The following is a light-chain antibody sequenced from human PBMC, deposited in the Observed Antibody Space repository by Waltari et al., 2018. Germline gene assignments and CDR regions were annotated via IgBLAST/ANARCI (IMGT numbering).Light chain of an antibody. CDR2: GNN. J-gene: IGLJ2*01. Sequence: SSELTQDPAVSVALGQTVRITFQGDSLRTYYASWYQQRRGQAPVIVLYGNNNRPSGIPDRVAGSSAGNTAEWTSSGAQAEDEADYYGNSRDSSGNHVLFGGGTKLTVL. CDR1: SLRTYY. CDR3: NSRDSSGNHVL. V-gene: IGLV3-19*01.